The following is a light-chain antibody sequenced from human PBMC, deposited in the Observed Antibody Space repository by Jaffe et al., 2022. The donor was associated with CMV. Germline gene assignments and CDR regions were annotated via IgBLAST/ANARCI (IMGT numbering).Light chain of an antibody. J-gene: IGLJ3*02. Sequence: HSVLTQPPSVTGTPGQRVTISCSGTTFNIESDTVNWYQQVPGAAPKLLVYGDFRRPSGVPDRFSGSRSGTSASLAVSGLRSEDEGDYYCAAWDDNMKGWVFGGGTKLTVL. V-gene: IGLV1-44*01. CDR1: TFNIESDT. CDR2: GDF. CDR3: AAWDDNMKGWV.